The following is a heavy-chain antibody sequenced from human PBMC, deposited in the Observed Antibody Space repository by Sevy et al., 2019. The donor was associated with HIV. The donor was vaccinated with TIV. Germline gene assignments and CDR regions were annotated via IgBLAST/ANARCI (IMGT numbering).Heavy chain of an antibody. D-gene: IGHD6-6*01. J-gene: IGHJ6*02. CDR3: ARSRASYYGMDV. Sequence: GGSLRLSCAASGFSFSRSPMHWVRQAPGKGLEWVAVMSYNGNKKYNGDSVKGRFTISRDDFKNTLYLQMNSLRTEDTAVYYCARSRASYYGMDVWGQGTTVTVSS. CDR1: GFSFSRSP. CDR2: MSYNGNKK. V-gene: IGHV3-30*04.